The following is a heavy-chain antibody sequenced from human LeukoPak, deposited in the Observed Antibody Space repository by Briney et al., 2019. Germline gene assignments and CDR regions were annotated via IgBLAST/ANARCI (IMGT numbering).Heavy chain of an antibody. D-gene: IGHD3-22*01. CDR3: ARDGDTSSHYSYFQH. CDR2: IWSDGSKK. Sequence: GGSLRLSCAASGFTFRNYGMYWVRQAPAKGLEWVAVIWSDGSKKYYAESVKRRFTVSRDTSKDTFYLQMNSLRAEDAAVYYCARDGDTSSHYSYFQHWGQGTLVTVSS. V-gene: IGHV3-33*07. J-gene: IGHJ1*01. CDR1: GFTFRNYG.